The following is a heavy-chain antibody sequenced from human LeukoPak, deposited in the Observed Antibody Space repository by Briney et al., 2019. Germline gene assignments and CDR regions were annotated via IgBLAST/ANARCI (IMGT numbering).Heavy chain of an antibody. J-gene: IGHJ4*02. D-gene: IGHD3-3*01. CDR2: IYSGGST. CDR1: GFTVSSNY. CDR3: ARDSSYDFWSGYPTYFDY. V-gene: IGHV3-66*02. Sequence: GESLRLSCAASGFTVSSNYMSWVRQAPGKGLEWVSVIYSGGSTYYADSVKGRFTISRDNSKNTLYLQMNSLRAEDTAVYYCARDSSYDFWSGYPTYFDYWGQGTLVTVSS.